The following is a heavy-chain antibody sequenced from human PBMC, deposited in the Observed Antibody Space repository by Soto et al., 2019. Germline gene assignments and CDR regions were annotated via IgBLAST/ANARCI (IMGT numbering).Heavy chain of an antibody. J-gene: IGHJ4*02. CDR1: GYTFTSYG. Sequence: ASVKVSCKASGYTFTSYGITWVRQAPGQGLEWMGWISAYNGNTNYAQNLQGRVTMTTDTSTSTAYMELRSLTSDDTAVYYCARDDSTNYYYLDYWGQGTLVTVSS. D-gene: IGHD2-2*01. V-gene: IGHV1-18*01. CDR2: ISAYNGNT. CDR3: ARDDSTNYYYLDY.